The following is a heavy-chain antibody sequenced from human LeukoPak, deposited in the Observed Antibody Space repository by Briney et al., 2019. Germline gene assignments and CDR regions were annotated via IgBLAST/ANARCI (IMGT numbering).Heavy chain of an antibody. CDR1: GFPFSSFA. V-gene: IGHV3-23*01. J-gene: IGHJ4*02. D-gene: IGHD6-6*01. CDR2: ISGSGGGT. CDR3: AKDEGSFWLDSSSSLPFD. Sequence: GGSLRLSCATPGFPFSSFAMTWVPPAPGKGLEGVSAISGSGGGTYYADSVKGRFTISRDNSKNTLYLQMNSLRAEDTAVYYCAKDEGSFWLDSSSSLPFDWGQGTLVTVSP.